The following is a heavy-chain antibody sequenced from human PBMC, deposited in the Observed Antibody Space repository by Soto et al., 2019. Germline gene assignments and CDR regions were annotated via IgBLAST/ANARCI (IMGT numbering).Heavy chain of an antibody. CDR3: ARGLAGRGYYYYGMDV. J-gene: IGHJ6*02. D-gene: IGHD3-16*01. V-gene: IGHV3-30-3*01. CDR1: GFTFSSYA. CDR2: VSYDGSNR. Sequence: QVQLVESGGGVVQPGRSLRLSCAASGFTFSSYAVHWVRQAPGKGLEWVAIVSYDGSNRDHADSVKGRFTISRDNSKKTLHLQMNSLSAEDTAVYYCARGLAGRGYYYYGMDVWGQGTTVTVSS.